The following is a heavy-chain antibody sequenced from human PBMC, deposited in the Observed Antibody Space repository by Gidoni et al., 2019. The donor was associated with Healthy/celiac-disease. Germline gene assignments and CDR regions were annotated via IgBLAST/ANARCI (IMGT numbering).Heavy chain of an antibody. CDR2: TYYRSKWYN. J-gene: IGHJ5*02. Sequence: QVQLQQSGPGLVKPSQTLSLTCAISGDSVPSNSAAWNWIRQSPSRGLEWLGRTYYRSKWYNDYAVSVKSRITINPDTSKNQFSLQLNSVTPEDTAVYYCARTVVVVAATRGGWFDPWGQGTLVTVSS. CDR3: ARTVVVVAATRGGWFDP. V-gene: IGHV6-1*01. D-gene: IGHD2-15*01. CDR1: GDSVPSNSAA.